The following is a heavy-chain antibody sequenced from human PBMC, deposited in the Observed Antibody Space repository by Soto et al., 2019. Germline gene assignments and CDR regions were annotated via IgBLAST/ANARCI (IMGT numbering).Heavy chain of an antibody. CDR1: GYTSTSYY. CDR2: INPSGGST. J-gene: IGHJ6*03. D-gene: IGHD5-18*01. CDR3: ARAPVTDTAMVMGYYYYMDV. Sequence: ASVKVSCKASGYTSTSYYMHWVRQAPGQGLEWMGIINPSGGSTSYAQKFQGRVTMTRDTSTSTVYMELSSLRSEDTAVYYCARAPVTDTAMVMGYYYYMDVWGKGTTVTVSS. V-gene: IGHV1-46*03.